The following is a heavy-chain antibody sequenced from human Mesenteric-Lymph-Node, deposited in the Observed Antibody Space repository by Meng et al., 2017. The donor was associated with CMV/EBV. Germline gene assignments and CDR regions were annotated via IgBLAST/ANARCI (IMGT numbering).Heavy chain of an antibody. CDR1: GFTFSNYW. V-gene: IGHV3-21*01. D-gene: IGHD3-22*01. J-gene: IGHJ4*02. Sequence: GESLKISCAASGFTFSNYWMHWVRQAPGKGLEWVSSISSSSSYIYYADSVKGRFTISRDNAKNSLYLQMNSLRAEDTAVYYCATGYYYDSSGYGLLDYWGQGTLVTVSS. CDR3: ATGYYYDSSGYGLLDY. CDR2: ISSSSSYI.